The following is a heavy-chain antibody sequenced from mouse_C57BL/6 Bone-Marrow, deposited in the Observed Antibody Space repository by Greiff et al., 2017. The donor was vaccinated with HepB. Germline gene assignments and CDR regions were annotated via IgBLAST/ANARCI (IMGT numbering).Heavy chain of an antibody. V-gene: IGHV2-2*01. CDR1: GFSLTSYG. Sequence: VKLMESGPGLVQPSQSLSITCTVSGFSLTSYGVHWVRQSPGKGLEWLGVIWSGGSTDYNAAFISRLSISKDNSKSQVFFKMNSLQADDTAIYYCARNDYYGISRYFDVWGTGTTVTVSS. CDR2: IWSGGST. J-gene: IGHJ1*03. D-gene: IGHD1-1*01. CDR3: ARNDYYGISRYFDV.